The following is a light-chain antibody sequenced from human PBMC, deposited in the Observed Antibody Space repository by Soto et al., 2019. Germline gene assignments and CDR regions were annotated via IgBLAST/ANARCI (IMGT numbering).Light chain of an antibody. CDR2: DAS. CDR1: QSVSSY. V-gene: IGKV3-11*01. CDR3: QQRSNRRT. J-gene: IGKJ1*01. Sequence: EIVLTQSPATLSLSPGERATLSCRASQSVSSYLAWYQQKPGQAPRLPIYDASNRATGIPARFSGSGSGTDFPLTISSLEPEDFAVYYCQQRSNRRTFGQGTKVDI.